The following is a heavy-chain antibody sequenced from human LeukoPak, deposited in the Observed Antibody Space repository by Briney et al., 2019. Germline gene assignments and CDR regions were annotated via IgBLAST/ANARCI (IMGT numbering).Heavy chain of an antibody. Sequence: GGSLRLSCVASGFTFDDSAMHWVRQAPGKGREGVSGISWSSNNMVYSDSVRGRFTISRDNGKDSLYLQMNRLRVEDTALYYCARRATGWYFDCWGQGTLVTVSS. CDR3: ARRATGWYFDC. J-gene: IGHJ4*02. CDR1: GFTFDDSA. D-gene: IGHD6-19*01. CDR2: ISWSSNNM. V-gene: IGHV3-9*01.